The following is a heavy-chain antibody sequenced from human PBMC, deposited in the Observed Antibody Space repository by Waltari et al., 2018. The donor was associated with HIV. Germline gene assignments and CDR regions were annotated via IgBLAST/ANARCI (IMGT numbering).Heavy chain of an antibody. CDR3: ARHALRVGAAYWNFDL. D-gene: IGHD1-26*01. CDR1: CGYVGSTGYF. Sequence: LQLQESGPGLVKPSQTVSLTCTCYCGYVGSTGYFWAWIRQPPGKGLEWVGRIYYTGRAYYNPSLKSRVTISVDTSKNQFSLKVTSVTAADTAVYYCARHALRVGAAYWNFDLWGRGTLVTVSS. CDR2: IYYTGRA. J-gene: IGHJ2*01. V-gene: IGHV4-39*01.